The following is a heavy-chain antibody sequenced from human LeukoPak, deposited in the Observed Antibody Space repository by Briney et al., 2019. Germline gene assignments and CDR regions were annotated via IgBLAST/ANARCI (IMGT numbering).Heavy chain of an antibody. CDR2: FSAYNGNT. CDR1: GYTFTSYG. D-gene: IGHD2-21*01. J-gene: IGHJ4*02. CDR3: ARVVFAYCGGDCPSGIDY. V-gene: IGHV1-18*01. Sequence: ASVKVSCKASGYTFTSYGISWVRQAPRQGLEWMGWFSAYNGNTNYAQKLQDRVTMTTDTSTSTAYMELRSLRSDDTAVYYCARVVFAYCGGDCPSGIDYWGQGTLVTVSS.